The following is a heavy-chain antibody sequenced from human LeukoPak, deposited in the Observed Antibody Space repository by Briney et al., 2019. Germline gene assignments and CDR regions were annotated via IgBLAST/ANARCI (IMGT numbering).Heavy chain of an antibody. CDR3: ARWHSSGWVYFDY. CDR2: IYYSGST. D-gene: IGHD6-19*01. V-gene: IGHV4-59*01. CDR1: GGSISSYY. Sequence: SETLSLTCTVSGGSISSYYWSWIRQPPGKGLEWIGYIYYSGSTNYNPSLKSRVTISVDTSKNQFSLKLSSVTAADTAVYYCARWHSSGWVYFDYWGQGTLVTVPS. J-gene: IGHJ4*02.